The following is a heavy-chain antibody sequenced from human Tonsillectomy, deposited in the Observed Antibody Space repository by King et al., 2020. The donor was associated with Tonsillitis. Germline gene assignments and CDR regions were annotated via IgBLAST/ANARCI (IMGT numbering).Heavy chain of an antibody. CDR1: GFTFSSYG. CDR2: IHANTGIT. J-gene: IGHJ4*02. Sequence: DVQLVESGGGLVQPGGSLGLSCEASGFTFSSYGMSWVRQAPGKGLEWVSLIHANTGITSYADSVRGRFTIYRANSKNTLDLQMNSLRADETAVYYCPRHGSAYSVDYWGQGTLVTVSS. CDR3: PRHGSAYSVDY. D-gene: IGHD2-21*01. V-gene: IGHV3-23*03.